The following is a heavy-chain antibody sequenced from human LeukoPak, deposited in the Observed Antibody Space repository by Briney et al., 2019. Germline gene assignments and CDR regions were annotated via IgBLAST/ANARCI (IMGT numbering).Heavy chain of an antibody. D-gene: IGHD4-23*01. CDR2: IYYSGST. V-gene: IGHV4-59*01. CDR1: GGSISTYY. J-gene: IGHJ4*02. Sequence: PSETLSLTCTVSGGSISTYYWSWIRQPPRKGLEWIGYIYYSGSTNYNPSLKSRVTTSVDTSKNQFSLKLSPVTAADTAVYYCARDTGTVVDYWGQGTLVTVSS. CDR3: ARDTGTVVDY.